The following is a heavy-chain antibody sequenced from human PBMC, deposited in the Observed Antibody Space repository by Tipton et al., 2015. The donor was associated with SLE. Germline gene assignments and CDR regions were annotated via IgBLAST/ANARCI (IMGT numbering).Heavy chain of an antibody. Sequence: GLVKPSETLSLTCTVSGDSISSYYWSWNRQPPGKGLEWIGYIYYSGSTNYNPSLKSRVTISVDTSKNQFSLKLSSVTAADTAVYYCARVTYDYYGSGSPRLYWFDPWGQGTLVTVSS. V-gene: IGHV4-59*01. CDR2: IYYSGST. CDR3: ARVTYDYYGSGSPRLYWFDP. D-gene: IGHD3-10*01. CDR1: GDSISSYY. J-gene: IGHJ5*02.